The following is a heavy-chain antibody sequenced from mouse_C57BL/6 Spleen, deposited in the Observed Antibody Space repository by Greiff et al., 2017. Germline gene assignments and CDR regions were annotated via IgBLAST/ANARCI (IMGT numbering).Heavy chain of an antibody. CDR2: IRNKANNHAT. V-gene: IGHV6-6*01. D-gene: IGHD1-1*01. CDR3: TRGTTVVADWYFDV. Sequence: EVQLQESGGGLVQPGGSMKLSCAASGFTFSDAWMDWVRQSPETGLEWVAEIRNKANNHATYYAESVKGGLTISRDDSKSSVYLQMNSLRAEATGIYYCTRGTTVVADWYFDVWGTGTTVTVSS. CDR1: GFTFSDAW. J-gene: IGHJ1*03.